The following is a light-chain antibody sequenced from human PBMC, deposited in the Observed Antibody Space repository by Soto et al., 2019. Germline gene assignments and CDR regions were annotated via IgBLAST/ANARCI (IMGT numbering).Light chain of an antibody. V-gene: IGKV1-5*03. J-gene: IGKJ1*01. CDR2: KAS. CDR3: QHYNSYSEA. CDR1: QTISSW. Sequence: DIHMTQSPSTLSGSVGDRVTITCRASQTISSWLAWYQQKPGKAPKLLIYKASTLKSGVPSRFSGSGSGTEFTLTISSLQPDDFANYYCQHYNSYSEAFGQGTKVELK.